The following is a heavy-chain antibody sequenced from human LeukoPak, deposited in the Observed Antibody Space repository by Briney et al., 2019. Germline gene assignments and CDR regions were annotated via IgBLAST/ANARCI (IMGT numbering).Heavy chain of an antibody. Sequence: HPGGSLRLSCAASGFTFSSNAMSWVRQAPGKGLEWVSGIRGSGSNTYYADSVKGRFTISRDSSKNTLYLQMNSLTAEDTALYYCAKDLSVAGRDYWGQGTLVTVSS. CDR3: AKDLSVAGRDY. J-gene: IGHJ4*02. CDR1: GFTFSSNA. D-gene: IGHD6-19*01. CDR2: IRGSGSNT. V-gene: IGHV3-23*01.